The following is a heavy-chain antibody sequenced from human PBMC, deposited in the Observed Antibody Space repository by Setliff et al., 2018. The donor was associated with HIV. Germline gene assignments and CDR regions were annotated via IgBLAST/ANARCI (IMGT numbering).Heavy chain of an antibody. D-gene: IGHD2-2*01. V-gene: IGHV4-30-4*01. CDR3: ARQSTTSRDFDS. CDR1: YATLSTADYY. J-gene: IGHJ4*02. CDR2: VSYTGTT. Sequence: SETLSLTCTASYATLSTADYYWTWIRQPPGKDLEWIGFVSYTGTTRYSPSLRSRISISIDASKNKFSLQLSSVTAADTAVYYCARQSTTSRDFDSWGQGTLVTVSS.